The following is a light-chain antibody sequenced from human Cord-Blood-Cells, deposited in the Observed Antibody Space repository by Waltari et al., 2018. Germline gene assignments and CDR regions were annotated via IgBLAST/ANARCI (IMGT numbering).Light chain of an antibody. Sequence: SCTGTSSDVGSYNLVSWYQQHPGKAPKLMIYEGSKRPSGVSNRFSGSKSGNTASLTISGLQAEDEADYYCCSYAGSSTFVFGTGTKVTVL. CDR1: SSDVGSYNL. J-gene: IGLJ1*01. V-gene: IGLV2-23*03. CDR3: CSYAGSSTFV. CDR2: EGS.